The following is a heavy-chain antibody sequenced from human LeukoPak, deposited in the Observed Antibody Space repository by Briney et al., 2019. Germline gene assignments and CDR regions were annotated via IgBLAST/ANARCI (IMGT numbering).Heavy chain of an antibody. Sequence: ASVKVSCTVSGSSLSELSLYWMRQAPGKGLEWMGGFDVIDSETFYAQKFQGRVTMTEDSSTDTAYMGLRSLTSDDTALYYCAAGRPYSLLDYWGQGTLVTVSS. D-gene: IGHD5-18*01. CDR1: GSSLSELS. CDR3: AAGRPYSLLDY. V-gene: IGHV1-24*01. J-gene: IGHJ4*02. CDR2: FDVIDSET.